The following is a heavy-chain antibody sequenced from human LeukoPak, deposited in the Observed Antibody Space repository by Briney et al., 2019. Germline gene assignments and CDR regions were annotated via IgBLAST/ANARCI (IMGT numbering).Heavy chain of an antibody. CDR2: IKEDGSDK. CDR3: ARLKDAVTIFDC. V-gene: IGHV3-7*01. J-gene: IGHJ5*01. D-gene: IGHD4-17*01. Sequence: HPGGSLRLSCIASGFTFSNYWMSWVRQAPGKGLEWVASIKEDGSDKYYVDSVKGRFTISRDNTKNSLYVQMSSRRAEDTAVYYCARLKDAVTIFDCWGQGILVTVSS. CDR1: GFTFSNYW.